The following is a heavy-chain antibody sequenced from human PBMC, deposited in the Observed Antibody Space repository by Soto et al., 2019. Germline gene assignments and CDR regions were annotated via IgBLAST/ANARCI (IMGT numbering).Heavy chain of an antibody. D-gene: IGHD2-2*01. J-gene: IGHJ6*02. CDR1: GGSFSGYY. Sequence: SETLSLTCAVYGGSFSGYYWSWIRQPPGKGLKWIGEINHSGSTNYNPSLKSRVTISVDTSRNQFSLKLSSVTAADTAVYYCARDGLVVPAAINIYGMDVWGQGTTVTVSS. CDR2: INHSGST. V-gene: IGHV4-34*01. CDR3: ARDGLVVPAAINIYGMDV.